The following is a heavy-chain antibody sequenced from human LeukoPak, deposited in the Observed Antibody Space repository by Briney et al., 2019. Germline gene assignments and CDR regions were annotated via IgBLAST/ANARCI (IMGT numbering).Heavy chain of an antibody. J-gene: IGHJ4*02. CDR1: GFTFSSYW. V-gene: IGHV3-7*01. CDR3: ARGGPIYCSGDSCYPGDY. Sequence: LAGGSLRLSCAASGFTFSSYWMSWVRQAPGKGLEWVANIKQDGSEKYYVASVKGRFTISRDNARNTLYLQMNSLRAEDTAVCYCARGGPIYCSGDSCYPGDYWGQGTLVTVSS. D-gene: IGHD2-15*01. CDR2: IKQDGSEK.